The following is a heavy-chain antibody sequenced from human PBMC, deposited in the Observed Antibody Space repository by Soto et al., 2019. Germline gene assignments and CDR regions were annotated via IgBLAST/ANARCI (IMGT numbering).Heavy chain of an antibody. Sequence: GASVKVSCKASGYTFTSCGISWVRQAPGQGLEWMGWISAYNGNTNYAQKLQGRVTMTTDTSTSTAYMELRSLRSDDTAVYYCARDYYDFWSGYYQQVGYFDYWGQGTLVTVSS. CDR2: ISAYNGNT. J-gene: IGHJ4*02. D-gene: IGHD3-3*01. CDR3: ARDYYDFWSGYYQQVGYFDY. V-gene: IGHV1-18*01. CDR1: GYTFTSCG.